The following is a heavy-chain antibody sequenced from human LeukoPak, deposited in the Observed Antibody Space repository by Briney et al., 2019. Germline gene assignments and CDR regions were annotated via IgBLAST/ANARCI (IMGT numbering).Heavy chain of an antibody. J-gene: IGHJ4*02. CDR3: ARSPGRPGRHIDY. V-gene: IGHV1-2*02. D-gene: IGHD1-1*01. Sequence: GASVKVSCKASGYTFTGYYMHWVRQAPGQGLEWMGWISPNSGGTNYAQKFQGRVTMTRDTSISTAYMELSRLRSDDTAVYYCARSPGRPGRHIDYWGQGTLVTVSS. CDR2: ISPNSGGT. CDR1: GYTFTGYY.